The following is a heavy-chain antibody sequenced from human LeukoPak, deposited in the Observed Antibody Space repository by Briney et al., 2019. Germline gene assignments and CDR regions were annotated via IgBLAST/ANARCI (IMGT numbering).Heavy chain of an antibody. CDR2: ISGSGGST. CDR3: AKPLKPQPSYSGSYYGYYYGMDV. CDR1: GFTFSSYS. J-gene: IGHJ6*02. V-gene: IGHV3-23*01. D-gene: IGHD1-26*01. Sequence: GGSLRLSRAASGFTFSSYSMSWVRQAPGKGLKWVSAISGSGGSTYYADSVKGRFTISRDNSKNTLYLQMNSLRAEDTAVYYCAKPLKPQPSYSGSYYGYYYGMDVWGQGTTVTVSS.